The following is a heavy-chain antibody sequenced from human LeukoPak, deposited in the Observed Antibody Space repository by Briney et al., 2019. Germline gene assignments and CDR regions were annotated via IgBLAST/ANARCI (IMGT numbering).Heavy chain of an antibody. CDR2: ISYDGSNK. D-gene: IGHD5-18*01. J-gene: IGHJ4*02. CDR1: GFTFSSYA. V-gene: IGHV3-30*04. CDR3: ARWIQLWTPFDY. Sequence: TGGSLRLSCAASGFTFSSYAMHWVRQAPGKGLEWVAVISYDGSNKYYADSVKGRFTISRDNSKNTLYLQMSSLRAEDTAVYYCARWIQLWTPFDYWGQGTLVTVSS.